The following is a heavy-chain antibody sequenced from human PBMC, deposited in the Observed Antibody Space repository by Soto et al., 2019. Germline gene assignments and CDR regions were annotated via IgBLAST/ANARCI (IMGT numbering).Heavy chain of an antibody. Sequence: AGGSLRLSCAASGCTFSSYAISWVRQAPGKGLEWVSAISGSGGSTYYADSVKGRFTISRDNSKNTLYLQMNSLRAEDTAVYYCAKDSSGYYAASDYWGQGTLVTVSS. CDR1: GCTFSSYA. J-gene: IGHJ4*02. D-gene: IGHD3-22*01. CDR3: AKDSSGYYAASDY. V-gene: IGHV3-23*01. CDR2: ISGSGGST.